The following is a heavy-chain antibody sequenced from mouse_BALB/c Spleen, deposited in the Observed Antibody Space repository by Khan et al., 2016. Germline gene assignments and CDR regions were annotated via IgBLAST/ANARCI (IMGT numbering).Heavy chain of an antibody. Sequence: VQLQQSGAELVKPGASVKLSCTASGFNIKDTYMHWVKQRPEQGLEWIGRIDPANGNTKYDPKFQGKATITADTSSNQAYMQLSSLTSEDSAVYYCAREELGSLFVYWGQGTLVTVSA. J-gene: IGHJ3*01. CDR1: GFNIKDTY. V-gene: IGHV14-3*02. CDR2: IDPANGNT. CDR3: AREELGSLFVY. D-gene: IGHD3-1*01.